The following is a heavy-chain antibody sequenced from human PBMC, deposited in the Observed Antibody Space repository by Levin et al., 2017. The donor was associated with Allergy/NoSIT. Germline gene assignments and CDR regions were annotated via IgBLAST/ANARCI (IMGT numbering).Heavy chain of an antibody. V-gene: IGHV4-59*01. CDR3: ARETTYYDFWSGYNHDAFDI. CDR2: IYYSGST. D-gene: IGHD3-3*01. J-gene: IGHJ3*02. Sequence: SQTLSLTCTVSGGSISCYYWSWIRQPPGKGLEWIGYIYYSGSTNYNPSLKSRDTISVDTSKNRFSLKLSSVTAADTAVYYCARETTYYDFWSGYNHDAFDIWGQGTMVTVSS. CDR1: GGSISCYY.